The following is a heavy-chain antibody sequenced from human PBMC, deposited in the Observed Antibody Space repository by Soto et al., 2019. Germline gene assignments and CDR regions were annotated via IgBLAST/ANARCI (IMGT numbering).Heavy chain of an antibody. Sequence: ASVKVSCKVSGYTLTELSMHWVRQAPGKGLEWMGGFDPEDGETIYAQKFQGRVTMTEDTSTDTAYMELSSLRSEDTAVYYCAHLAYYAFWSGYHRSNWFDSWGQGTLVPVSS. D-gene: IGHD3-3*01. CDR3: AHLAYYAFWSGYHRSNWFDS. V-gene: IGHV1-24*01. CDR1: GYTLTELS. J-gene: IGHJ5*01. CDR2: FDPEDGET.